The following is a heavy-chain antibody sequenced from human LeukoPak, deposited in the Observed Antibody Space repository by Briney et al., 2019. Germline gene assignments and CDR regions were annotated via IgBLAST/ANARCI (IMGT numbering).Heavy chain of an antibody. CDR2: IKQDGTEK. V-gene: IGHV3-7*01. CDR1: GFTFSNYR. J-gene: IGHJ4*02. D-gene: IGHD4-17*01. Sequence: GGSLRLSCAASGFTFSNYRMSWVRQAPGKGLEWVANIKQDGTEKNYVDSVKGRFTISRDNPKNSLYLQMNTLRAEDTAVYYCATGGVTTVTAWGQGTLVTVSS. CDR3: ATGGVTTVTA.